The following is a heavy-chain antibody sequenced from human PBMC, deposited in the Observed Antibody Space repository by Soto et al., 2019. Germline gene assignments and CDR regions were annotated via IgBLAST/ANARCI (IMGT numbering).Heavy chain of an antibody. CDR1: GFTVSSNY. V-gene: IGHV3-53*04. Sequence: EVQLVESGGGLVQPGGSLRLSCAASGFTVSSNYMSWVRQAPGKGLEWVSVIYSGGSTYYADSVKGRFTIPRHNSKNTLYLQMNSLRAEDTAVYYCASSSWPTIGMDVWGQGTTVTVSS. J-gene: IGHJ6*02. D-gene: IGHD6-13*01. CDR2: IYSGGST. CDR3: ASSSWPTIGMDV.